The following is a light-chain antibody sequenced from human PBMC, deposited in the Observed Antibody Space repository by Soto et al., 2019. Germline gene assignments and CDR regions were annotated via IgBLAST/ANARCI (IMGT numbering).Light chain of an antibody. J-gene: IGKJ2*01. CDR3: QQYNSYCHVYT. CDR1: QNIGGW. CDR2: RAS. V-gene: IGKV1-5*03. Sequence: DIQMTQSPSTLSASVGDRVTITCRASQNIGGWVAWYQQKPGQGPKLLIYRASNLETGGPSMFSGSGSGTQFNHAISSLQPDDFAAYYSQQYNSYCHVYTVGQGTKV.